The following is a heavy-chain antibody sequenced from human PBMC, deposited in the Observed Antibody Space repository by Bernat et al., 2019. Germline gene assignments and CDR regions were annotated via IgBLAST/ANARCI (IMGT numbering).Heavy chain of an antibody. CDR1: GFTFSSYW. CDR2: IKQDGSDK. D-gene: IGHD6-13*01. V-gene: IGHV3-7*01. CDR3: ARDRARSSRWFSGLDY. Sequence: EVQLVESGGGLVHPGGSLRLSCAVSGFTFSSYWMSWVRQAPGKGLEWVANIKQDGSDKYYVDSVKGRFTISRDNAKNSLYLQMNSLRGEDTAVYYCARDRARSSRWFSGLDYWGQGTLVTVSS. J-gene: IGHJ4*02.